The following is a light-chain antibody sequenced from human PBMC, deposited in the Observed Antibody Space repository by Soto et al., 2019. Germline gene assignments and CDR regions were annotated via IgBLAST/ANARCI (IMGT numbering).Light chain of an antibody. CDR1: SSDVGGYNY. V-gene: IGLV2-14*01. CDR2: EVS. J-gene: IGLJ2*01. CDR3: SSYTSSNTLL. Sequence: QSALTQPASVSGSPGQSIAISCTGTSSDVGGYNYVSWYQQHPGKAPKLMIYEVSNRPSGVSDRFSGSKSGNTASLTISGLQAEYEADYYCSSYTSSNTLLFGGGTKVTVL.